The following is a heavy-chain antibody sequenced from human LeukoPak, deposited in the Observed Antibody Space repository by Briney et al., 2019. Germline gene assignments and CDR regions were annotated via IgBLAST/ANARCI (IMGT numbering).Heavy chain of an antibody. Sequence: PSETLSLTCTVSGGSISSSTYYWGWMRQPPGKGLEWIGNIFYSGSTYYHPSLKSRVTISVDTSKNQFSLKLSSVTAADTAVYYCARLGPGYSSTWSNDAFAIWGQGTVVTVSS. V-gene: IGHV4-39*01. CDR3: ARLGPGYSSTWSNDAFAI. D-gene: IGHD6-13*01. CDR1: GGSISSSTYY. J-gene: IGHJ3*02. CDR2: IFYSGST.